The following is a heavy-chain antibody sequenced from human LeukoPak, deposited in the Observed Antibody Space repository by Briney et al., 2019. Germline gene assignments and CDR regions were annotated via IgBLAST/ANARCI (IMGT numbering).Heavy chain of an antibody. CDR1: GFTFSSYW. CDR2: IKQDGSEK. D-gene: IGHD2-21*02. V-gene: IGHV3-7*01. CDR3: ARSCGGNCYSPYYFDY. J-gene: IGHJ4*02. Sequence: GGSLRLSCAASGFTFSSYWMTWVRQAPGKGLEWVANIKQDGSEKYYVDSVKGRFTISRDNAENSLYLQMNSLRAEDSAVYYCARSCGGNCYSPYYFDYWGQGTLVTVSS.